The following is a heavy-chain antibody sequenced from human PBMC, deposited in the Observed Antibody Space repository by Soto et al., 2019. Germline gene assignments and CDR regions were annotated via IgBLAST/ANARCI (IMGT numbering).Heavy chain of an antibody. CDR1: GGTFSSYA. V-gene: IGHV1-69*01. D-gene: IGHD4-17*01. Sequence: QVQLVQSGAEVKKPGSSVKVSCKASGGTFSSYAISWVRQAPGQGLEWMGGIISIFGTANYAQKFQGRVTMTADESTSTAYMELSSLRSEDTAVYYCASKKEMTTVTPDYVYWGQGTLVTVSS. J-gene: IGHJ4*02. CDR2: IISIFGTA. CDR3: ASKKEMTTVTPDYVY.